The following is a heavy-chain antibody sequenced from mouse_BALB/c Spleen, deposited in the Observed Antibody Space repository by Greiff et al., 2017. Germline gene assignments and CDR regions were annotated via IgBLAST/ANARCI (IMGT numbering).Heavy chain of an antibody. Sequence: VQVVESGPGLVAPSQSLSITCTVSGFSLTGYGVNWVRQPPGKGLEWLGMIWGDGSTDYNSALKSRLSISKDNSKSQVFLKMNSLQTDDTARYYCARNGYGNSGWYFDVWGAGTTVTVSS. CDR3: ARNGYGNSGWYFDV. CDR1: GFSLTGYG. J-gene: IGHJ1*01. V-gene: IGHV2-6-7*01. D-gene: IGHD2-1*01. CDR2: IWGDGST.